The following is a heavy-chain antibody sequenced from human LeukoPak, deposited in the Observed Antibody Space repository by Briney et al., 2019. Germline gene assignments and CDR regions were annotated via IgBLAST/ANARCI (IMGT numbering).Heavy chain of an antibody. CDR3: ARKGGDPLGIFDY. J-gene: IGHJ4*02. CDR1: GGSISSNNW. D-gene: IGHD3-16*01. Sequence: PSETLSLTCAVSGGSISSNNWWSWVRQPPGKGLEWIGEIYHSGSTNYNPSLKSRVTISLDKSKNQFSLKLGSVTAADTAVYYCARKGGDPLGIFDYWGQGTLVTVSS. V-gene: IGHV4-4*02. CDR2: IYHSGST.